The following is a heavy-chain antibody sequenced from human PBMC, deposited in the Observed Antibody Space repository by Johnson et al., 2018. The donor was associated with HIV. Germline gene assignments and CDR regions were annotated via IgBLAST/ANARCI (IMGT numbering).Heavy chain of an antibody. J-gene: IGHJ3*02. V-gene: IGHV3-9*01. Sequence: VQLLESEGGLVQPGRSLRLSCAASGFTFDDYAMHWVRQAPGKGLEWVSGISWNSGSIGYADSVKGRFTISRDNAKNSLYLQMNSLRAEDTALYYCAKDIPSSGHAFDIWGQGTMVTVSS. CDR2: ISWNSGSI. CDR1: GFTFDDYA. CDR3: AKDIPSSGHAFDI. D-gene: IGHD6-19*01.